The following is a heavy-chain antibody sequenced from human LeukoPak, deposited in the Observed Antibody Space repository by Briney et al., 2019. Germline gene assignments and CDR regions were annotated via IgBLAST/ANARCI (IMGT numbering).Heavy chain of an antibody. CDR2: ISSSGSTI. J-gene: IGHJ5*02. CDR1: GFTFSSYE. CDR3: ARTMTTVGFDP. D-gene: IGHD4-17*01. V-gene: IGHV3-48*03. Sequence: GGSLRLSCAASGFTFSSYEMNWVREAPGEGLEWVSYISSSGSTIYYADSVKGRFTISRDNDKNSLYLQMNSLRAEDTAVYYCARTMTTVGFDPWGQGTLVTVSS.